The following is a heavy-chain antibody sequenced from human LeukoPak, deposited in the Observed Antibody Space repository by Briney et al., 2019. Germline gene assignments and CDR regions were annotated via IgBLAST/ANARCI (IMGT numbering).Heavy chain of an antibody. J-gene: IGHJ4*02. V-gene: IGHV4-4*07. D-gene: IGHD1-26*01. CDR1: GGSISSYY. CDR3: ARLRSVGATIDY. Sequence: SETLSLTCTVSGGSISSYYWSWIRQPAGKGLERIGRIYHSGSTYYNPSLKSRVTISVDTSKNQFSLKLSSVTAADTAVYYCARLRSVGATIDYWGQGTLVTVSS. CDR2: IYHSGST.